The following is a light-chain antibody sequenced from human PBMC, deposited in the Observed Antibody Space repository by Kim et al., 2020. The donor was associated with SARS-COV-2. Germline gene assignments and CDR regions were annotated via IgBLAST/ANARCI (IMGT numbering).Light chain of an antibody. Sequence: SPGEAATLSCGASQSVRSNFLAWYQQTPRRAPRLLIYGASRRATAIPDRFSGSGSGTDFTLTISRLEPEDFAVYFCQQYGSSPRTFGQGTKVDIK. CDR1: QSVRSNF. CDR2: GAS. V-gene: IGKV3-20*01. CDR3: QQYGSSPRT. J-gene: IGKJ1*01.